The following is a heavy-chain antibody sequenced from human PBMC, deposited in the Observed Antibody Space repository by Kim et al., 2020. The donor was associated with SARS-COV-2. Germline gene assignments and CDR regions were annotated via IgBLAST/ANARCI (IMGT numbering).Heavy chain of an antibody. V-gene: IGHV4-34*01. CDR2: INHSGST. CDR3: ARGRGPRLSYYYYYGMDG. CDR1: GGSSSGYY. J-gene: IGHJ6*01. Sequence: SETLSLTCAVYGGSSSGYYWSWIRQPPGKGLEWIGEINHSGSTNYNPSLKSRVTISVDTSKNQFSLKLSSVTAADTAVYYCARGRGPRLSYYYYYGMDG.